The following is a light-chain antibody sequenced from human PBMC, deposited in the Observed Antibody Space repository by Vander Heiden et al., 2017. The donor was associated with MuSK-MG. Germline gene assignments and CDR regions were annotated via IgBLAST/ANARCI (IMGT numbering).Light chain of an antibody. V-gene: IGKV3-15*01. CDR1: QSVRLN. CDR2: WAS. Sequence: ERVMTQSPATLSVSPGAGATLCCRASQSVRLNLAWYQQKPGQTPKLLIYWASTRATGIPARFSGSGSGTEFTLTISRLQSEDVAVYYCRQYKKRPRTFGQGTKVELK. CDR3: RQYKKRPRT. J-gene: IGKJ1*01.